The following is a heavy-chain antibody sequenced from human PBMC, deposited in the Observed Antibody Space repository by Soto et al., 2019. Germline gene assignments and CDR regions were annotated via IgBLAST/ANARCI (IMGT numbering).Heavy chain of an antibody. CDR1: GFTFSSYW. CDR2: INSDGSST. CDR3: ARGGTIFGVVVFSMDV. V-gene: IGHV3-74*01. J-gene: IGHJ6*02. Sequence: EVQLVESGGGLVQPGGSLRLSCAASGFTFSSYWMHWVRQAPGKGLVWVSRINSDGSSTSYADSVKGRFTISRDNAKNTVDLAMNRLGGGDTAVYYWARGGTIFGVVVFSMDVWGQGTTVTVSS. D-gene: IGHD3-3*01.